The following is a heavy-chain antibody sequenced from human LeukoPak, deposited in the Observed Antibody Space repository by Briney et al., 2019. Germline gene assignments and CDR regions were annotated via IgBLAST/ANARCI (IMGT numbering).Heavy chain of an antibody. CDR3: AREPNYYGSGGETSGPDAFDI. CDR2: IYHSGST. V-gene: IGHV4-4*02. D-gene: IGHD3-10*01. Sequence: PSETLSLTCAVSGGSISSSNWWSWVRQPPGKGLEWIGEIYHSGSTNYNPSLKSRVTISVDKSKDQFSLKLSSVTAADTAVYYCAREPNYYGSGGETSGPDAFDIWGQGTMVTVSS. J-gene: IGHJ3*02. CDR1: GGSISSSNW.